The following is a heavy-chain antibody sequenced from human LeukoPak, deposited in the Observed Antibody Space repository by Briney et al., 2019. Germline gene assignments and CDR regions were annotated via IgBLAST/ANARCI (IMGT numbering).Heavy chain of an antibody. Sequence: SVKVSCKASGGTFSSYAISWVRQAPGQGLEWMGRIIPILGIANYAQKFQGRVTITADKSTSTAYIELSSLRSEDTAVYYCARDSPSYIVGASQHWGQGTLVTVSS. CDR2: IIPILGIA. CDR3: ARDSPSYIVGASQH. J-gene: IGHJ1*01. CDR1: GGTFSSYA. V-gene: IGHV1-69*04. D-gene: IGHD2-15*01.